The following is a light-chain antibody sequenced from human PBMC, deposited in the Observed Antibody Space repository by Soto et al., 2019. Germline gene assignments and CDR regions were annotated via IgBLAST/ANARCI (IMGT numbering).Light chain of an antibody. J-gene: IGKJ2*01. CDR2: GAS. CDR1: QVIGSRY. CDR3: QQFGSSIPHT. Sequence: EIVMTQSPGTLSLSPGERATISCRASQVIGSRYLAWYHQKSGQAPRLLIYGASSRATGIPDRFSGSGSETDFTLTISRLEPEDFGVYYCQQFGSSIPHTFGQGTKVDIK. V-gene: IGKV3-20*01.